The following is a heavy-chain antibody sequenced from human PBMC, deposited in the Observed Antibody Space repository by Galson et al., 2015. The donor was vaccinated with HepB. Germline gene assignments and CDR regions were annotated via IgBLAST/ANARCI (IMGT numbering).Heavy chain of an antibody. Sequence: SVMVSCKASGYTFTNYDINWVRQAPGLGLEWMGWVNVDSGDTGYAQRFHGQVTMTRDTSIRTAYMEVSRLTSAATAVYYCARKHYYERRAGNWFDPWGQGTLVTVSS. CDR2: VNVDSGDT. CDR3: ARKHYYERRAGNWFDP. D-gene: IGHD3-22*01. V-gene: IGHV1-8*01. CDR1: GYTFTNYD. J-gene: IGHJ5*02.